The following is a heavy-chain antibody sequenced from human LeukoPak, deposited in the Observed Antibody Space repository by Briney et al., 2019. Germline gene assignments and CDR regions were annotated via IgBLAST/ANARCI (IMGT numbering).Heavy chain of an antibody. CDR1: GYTFTSYG. CDR3: ARGALSWYYDSSRNYYYYMDV. Sequence: GASVKVSCKASGYTFTSYGISWVRQAPGQGLEWMGWISAYNGNTNYAQKLQGRVTMTTDTSTSTAYMELRSLRSDDTAVYYCARGALSWYYDSSRNYYYYMDVWGKGTTVTVSS. D-gene: IGHD3-22*01. V-gene: IGHV1-18*01. CDR2: ISAYNGNT. J-gene: IGHJ6*03.